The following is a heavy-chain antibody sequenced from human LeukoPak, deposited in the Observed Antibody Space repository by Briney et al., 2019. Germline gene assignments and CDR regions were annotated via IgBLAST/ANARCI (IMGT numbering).Heavy chain of an antibody. D-gene: IGHD3-10*01. J-gene: IGHJ4*02. CDR3: AGSGLGD. Sequence: PGGSLRLSCAASGFTFSSYAMHWDRQAPGKGLEWVAVISYDGSNKYYADSVKGRFTISRDNSKNTLYLQMNSLRAEDTAVYYCAGSGLGDWGQGTLVTVSS. V-gene: IGHV3-30*04. CDR2: ISYDGSNK. CDR1: GFTFSSYA.